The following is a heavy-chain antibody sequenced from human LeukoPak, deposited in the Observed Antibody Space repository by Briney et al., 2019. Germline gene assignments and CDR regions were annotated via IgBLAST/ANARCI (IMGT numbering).Heavy chain of an antibody. CDR3: ARASYDILTGYYIGY. D-gene: IGHD3-9*01. Sequence: GGSLRLSCAASGVTFSSYAMHWVRQAPGKGLEWVAVISYDGSNKYYADSVKGRFTISRDNSKNTLYLQMNSLRAEDTAVYYCARASYDILTGYYIGYWGQGTLVTVSS. CDR2: ISYDGSNK. CDR1: GVTFSSYA. J-gene: IGHJ4*02. V-gene: IGHV3-30*04.